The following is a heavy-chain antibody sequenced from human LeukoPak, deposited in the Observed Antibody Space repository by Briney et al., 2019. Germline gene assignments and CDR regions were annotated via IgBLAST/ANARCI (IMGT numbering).Heavy chain of an antibody. CDR2: INHSGST. CDR3: TSGIAANY. CDR1: GGSFSGYY. V-gene: IGHV4-34*01. D-gene: IGHD6-25*01. Sequence: PSETLSLTCADYGGSFSGYYWSWIRQPPGKGLEWIGEINHSGSTNYNPSLKSRVTISVDTSKNQFSLKLSSVTAADTAVYYCTSGIAANYWGQGTLVTVSS. J-gene: IGHJ4*02.